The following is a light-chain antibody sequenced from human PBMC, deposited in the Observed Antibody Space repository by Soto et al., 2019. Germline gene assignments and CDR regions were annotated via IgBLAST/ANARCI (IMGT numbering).Light chain of an antibody. CDR2: GAS. Sequence: EIVMTPSPVTLSVSPVERATLSCRASQSVSSNLAWYQQKPGQAPRLLIYGASTRATGIPARFSGSGSGTDFTLTISSLEPEDFAVYYCQQRSNWPPTFGQGTRLEIK. CDR1: QSVSSN. V-gene: IGKV3-15*01. J-gene: IGKJ5*01. CDR3: QQRSNWPPT.